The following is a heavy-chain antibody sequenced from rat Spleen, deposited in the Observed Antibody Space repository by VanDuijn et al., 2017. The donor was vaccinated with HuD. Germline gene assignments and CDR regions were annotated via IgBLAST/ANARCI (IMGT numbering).Heavy chain of an antibody. CDR2: IWRGGST. Sequence: QLRRKESGPALVKPSKTFSPTCTVPGFYLTSYHVSWVGKPPGKVLGWIGAIWRGGSTDYNSALKSRLSISRDTSKNQVFLKMNSLQSEDTTTYYCARDLDGYFDYWGQGVMVTVSS. CDR3: ARDLDGYFDY. J-gene: IGHJ2*01. D-gene: IGHD1-12*03. V-gene: IGHV2-45*01. CDR1: GFYLTSYH.